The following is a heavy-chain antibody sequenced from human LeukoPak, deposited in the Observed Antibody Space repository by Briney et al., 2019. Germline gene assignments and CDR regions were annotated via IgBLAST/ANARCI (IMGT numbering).Heavy chain of an antibody. CDR1: GFTFSSYG. J-gene: IGHJ4*02. D-gene: IGHD3-9*01. V-gene: IGHV3-23*01. Sequence: PGGSLRLSCAASGFTFSSYGMSWVRQAPGKGLEWVSAISGSGGSTYYADSVKGRFTISRDNSKNTLYLQMNSLRAEDTAVYYCVLFFMQKTAYEILTGYPAWGQGTLVTVSS. CDR2: ISGSGGST. CDR3: VLFFMQKTAYEILTGYPA.